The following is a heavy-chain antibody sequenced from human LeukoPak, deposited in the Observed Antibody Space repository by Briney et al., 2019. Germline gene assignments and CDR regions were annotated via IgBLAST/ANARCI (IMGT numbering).Heavy chain of an antibody. Sequence: GGSLTLSCAASGFTFSSYSMNWVGQAPGKGLEWVSYINSASFLIHYADSVKGRFTISRDNAKNSLNLQMNSLRDEDTAVYYCAREGYYGAFDIWGQGTVVTVSS. D-gene: IGHD3-10*01. CDR1: GFTFSSYS. CDR3: AREGYYGAFDI. V-gene: IGHV3-48*02. J-gene: IGHJ3*02. CDR2: INSASFLI.